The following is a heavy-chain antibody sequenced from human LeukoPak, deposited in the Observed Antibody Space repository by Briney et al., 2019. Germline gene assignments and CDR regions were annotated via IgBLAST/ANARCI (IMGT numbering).Heavy chain of an antibody. CDR3: ARSLSTDFDY. CDR1: GFTFSIYS. CDR2: TTSTSSII. D-gene: IGHD5/OR15-5a*01. V-gene: IGHV3-48*01. J-gene: IGHJ4*02. Sequence: PGGSLRLSCGASGFTFSIYSMNWVRQAPGKGLEWVSYTTSTSSIIYYADSVKGRFTVSRDNAKNSLFLQMNSLRAEDTAVYYCARSLSTDFDYWGQGILVTVSS.